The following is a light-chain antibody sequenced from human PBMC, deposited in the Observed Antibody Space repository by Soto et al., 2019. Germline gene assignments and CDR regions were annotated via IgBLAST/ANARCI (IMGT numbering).Light chain of an antibody. Sequence: QSALTQPASVSRSPGQSITISCTGTSSDVGGYNYVSWYQQHPGKATKLMIYEVNNRPSGVSNRFSGSKSGNTASLTISGLQAEDEADYYCNSYTSSSTRVFGGGTKLTVL. CDR3: NSYTSSSTRV. CDR2: EVN. J-gene: IGLJ2*01. CDR1: SSDVGGYNY. V-gene: IGLV2-14*01.